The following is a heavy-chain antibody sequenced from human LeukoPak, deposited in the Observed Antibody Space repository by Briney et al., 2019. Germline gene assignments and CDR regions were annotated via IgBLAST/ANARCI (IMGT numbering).Heavy chain of an antibody. J-gene: IGHJ3*02. D-gene: IGHD3-22*01. CDR2: INHSGST. CDR3: ARSRAEYYYDSSGYKNHDAFDI. CDR1: GGSFSGYY. V-gene: IGHV4-34*01. Sequence: SETLSLTCAVYGGSFSGYYWSWIRQPPGKGLEWIGEINHSGSTNYNPSLKSRVTISVDTSKNQFSLKLSSVTAADTAVYYCARSRAEYYYDSSGYKNHDAFDIWGQGTMVTVSS.